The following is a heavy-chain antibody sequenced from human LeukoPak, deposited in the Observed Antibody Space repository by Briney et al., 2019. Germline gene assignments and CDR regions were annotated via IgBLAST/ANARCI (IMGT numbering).Heavy chain of an antibody. CDR2: ISYDGSNK. D-gene: IGHD3-9*01. CDR1: GFTFSSYA. V-gene: IGHV3-30*04. J-gene: IGHJ4*02. CDR3: FSGIRIPYYDILTGYYISPADHGY. Sequence: PGGSLRLSCAASGFTFSSYAMSWVRQAPGKGLEWVAIISYDGSNKYYADSVKGRFTISRDNSKNTLYLQMNSLRADDTAVYYCFSGIRIPYYDILTGYYISPADHGYWGQGTLVTVSS.